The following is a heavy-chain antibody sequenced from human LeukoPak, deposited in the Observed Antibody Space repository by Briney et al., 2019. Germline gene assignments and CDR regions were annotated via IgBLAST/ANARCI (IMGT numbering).Heavy chain of an antibody. D-gene: IGHD2-2*01. V-gene: IGHV6-1*01. CDR3: ARGEDIVVVPAAKSAYAFDI. CDR2: TYYRSKWYN. Sequence: SQTLSLTCAISGDSVSSNSAAWIWIRQSPSRGLEWLARTYYRSKWYNDYAVSVKSRITINPDTSKNQFSLQLNSVTPEDTAVYYCARGEDIVVVPAAKSAYAFDIWGQGTMVTVSS. CDR1: GDSVSSNSAA. J-gene: IGHJ3*02.